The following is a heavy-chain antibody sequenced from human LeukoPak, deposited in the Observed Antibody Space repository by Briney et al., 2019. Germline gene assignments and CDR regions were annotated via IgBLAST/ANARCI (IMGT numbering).Heavy chain of an antibody. CDR3: AKDEGDGLRYFDWPTD. V-gene: IGHV4-34*01. CDR2: INHSGST. J-gene: IGHJ4*02. CDR1: GGSFSDYY. Sequence: SETLSLTCAVYGGSFSDYYWSWIRQSPGKGLEWIGEINHSGSTNYNPSLKSRVTISVDTSKNQFSLKLSSVTAADTAVYYCAKDEGDGLRYFDWPTDWGQGTLVTVSS. D-gene: IGHD3-9*01.